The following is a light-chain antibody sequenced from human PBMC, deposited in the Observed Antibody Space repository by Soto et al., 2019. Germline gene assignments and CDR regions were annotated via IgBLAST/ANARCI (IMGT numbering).Light chain of an antibody. J-gene: IGKJ4*01. CDR2: DTS. V-gene: IGKV3-11*01. CDR1: QSVSRY. CDR3: QQRSSWPT. Sequence: EIVLTQSPATLSLSPGERATLSCRASQSVSRYLAWYQQKPCQAPRLLIYDTSHRATGIPARFSGSGSGTDFTLTISSLEPEDFTVYYCQQRSSWPTFGGGTKVEIK.